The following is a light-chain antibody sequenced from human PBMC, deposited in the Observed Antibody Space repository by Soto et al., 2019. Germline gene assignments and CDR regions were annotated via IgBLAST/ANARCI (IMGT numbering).Light chain of an antibody. V-gene: IGKV3-20*01. CDR2: AAS. CDR3: QQYGSSPRT. J-gene: IGKJ1*01. CDR1: QSVRNNY. Sequence: EIVLTQSPGTLSLSPGERATLSFRASQSVRNNYLAWYQQRPGQAPRLLIYAASSRATGIPDRFSGSASGTDFTLTISRLEPEDFAVYYCQQYGSSPRTFGQGTKVDIK.